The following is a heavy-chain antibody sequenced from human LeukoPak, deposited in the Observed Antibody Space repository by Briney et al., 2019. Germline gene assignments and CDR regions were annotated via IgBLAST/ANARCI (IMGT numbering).Heavy chain of an antibody. CDR1: GYSIGSGHF. CDR2: FYHGVST. J-gene: IGHJ4*02. Sequence: SETLSLTCTVSGYSIGSGHFWGWIRQPPGKGLEWIGSFYHGVSTYYNPSLKSRVTISVDTSKNQFSLKLNSVTAADTAVYYCARAGYGDSDFDYWGQGTLVTVSS. CDR3: ARAGYGDSDFDY. D-gene: IGHD4-17*01. V-gene: IGHV4-38-2*02.